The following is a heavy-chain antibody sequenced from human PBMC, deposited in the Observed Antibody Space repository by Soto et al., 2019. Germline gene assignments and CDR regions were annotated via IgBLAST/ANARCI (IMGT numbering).Heavy chain of an antibody. CDR2: INSYRGVT. Sequence: ASVKVSCKASGYTFINYYIHWVRQAPGQGLEWMAIINSYRGVTNYAQRFQGRVSLTSDTSTSTAYMELSSLRFEDTAVFYCARDRYNRGSFDYWGQGSLVTVSS. J-gene: IGHJ4*02. V-gene: IGHV1-46*01. CDR1: GYTFINYY. D-gene: IGHD1-1*01. CDR3: ARDRYNRGSFDY.